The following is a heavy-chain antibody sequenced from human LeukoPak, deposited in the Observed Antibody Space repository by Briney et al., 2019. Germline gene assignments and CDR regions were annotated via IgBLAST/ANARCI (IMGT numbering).Heavy chain of an antibody. J-gene: IGHJ6*03. Sequence: GASVTVSCKASGYTFTSYGISWVRQAPGQGLEWMGWISAYNGNTNYAQKLQGRVTMTTDTSTSTAYMELRSLRSDDTAVYYCARDSGTIVWFGELLSYYYYYMDVWGKGTTVTISS. CDR2: ISAYNGNT. CDR3: ARDSGTIVWFGELLSYYYYYMDV. V-gene: IGHV1-18*01. D-gene: IGHD3-10*01. CDR1: GYTFTSYG.